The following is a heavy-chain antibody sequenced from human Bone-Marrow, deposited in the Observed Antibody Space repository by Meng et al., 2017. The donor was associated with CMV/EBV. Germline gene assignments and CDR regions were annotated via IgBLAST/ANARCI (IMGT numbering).Heavy chain of an antibody. CDR3: ARETTVTPLLFDY. V-gene: IGHV3-23*01. Sequence: GGSLRLSCAASGFTFSSYSMSWIRQAPGKGLQWVSSISGSSTVTYYADSVKGRFTISRDNSKNTLYLQVHSLRAEDTAVYYYARETTVTPLLFDYWGQGTLVTVSS. D-gene: IGHD4-17*01. CDR1: GFTFSSYS. J-gene: IGHJ4*02. CDR2: ISGSSTVT.